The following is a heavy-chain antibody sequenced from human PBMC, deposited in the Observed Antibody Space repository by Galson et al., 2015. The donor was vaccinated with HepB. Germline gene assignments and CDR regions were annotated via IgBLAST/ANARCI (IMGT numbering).Heavy chain of an antibody. J-gene: IGHJ4*02. CDR2: ISSNEGST. Sequence: LRLSCAASGFTFSSYAMHWVRQAPGKGLEYVSAISSNEGSTYYADSVKGRFTISRDNSKNTLYLQMGSLRAEDMAVYYCARGHSSGWYYFDYWGQGTLVTVSS. CDR1: GFTFSSYA. CDR3: ARGHSSGWYYFDY. D-gene: IGHD6-19*01. V-gene: IGHV3-64*02.